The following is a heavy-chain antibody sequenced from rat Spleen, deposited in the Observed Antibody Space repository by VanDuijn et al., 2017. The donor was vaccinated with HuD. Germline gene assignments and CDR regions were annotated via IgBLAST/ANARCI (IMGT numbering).Heavy chain of an antibody. V-gene: IGHV5-31*01. CDR1: GFTFNNYW. J-gene: IGHJ4*01. D-gene: IGHD4-3*01. CDR3: TRDIIRGRAYVMDA. Sequence: EVQLVESGGGLVQPGRSLKLSCVASGFTFNNYWMTWIRQAPGKGLEWVASITNTGGSTYYPDSVKGRFTISRDNAKSTLYLQMNSLRSEDTATYYCTRDIIRGRAYVMDAWGQGASVTVSS. CDR2: ITNTGGST.